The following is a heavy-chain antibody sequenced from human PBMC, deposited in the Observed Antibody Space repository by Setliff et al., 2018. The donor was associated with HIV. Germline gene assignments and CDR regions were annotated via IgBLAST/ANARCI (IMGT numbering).Heavy chain of an antibody. J-gene: IGHJ4*02. Sequence: ASVKVSCKASGYTFTSYGISWVRQAPAQGLEWMGWIRPYNGDTNYAQKIQGRVTMTTDTSTSTAYMELRSLRSDDTAVYYCAAYYDSSGFFSFDYWGQGTLVTVSS. V-gene: IGHV1-18*01. D-gene: IGHD3-22*01. CDR3: AAYYDSSGFFSFDY. CDR1: GYTFTSYG. CDR2: IRPYNGDT.